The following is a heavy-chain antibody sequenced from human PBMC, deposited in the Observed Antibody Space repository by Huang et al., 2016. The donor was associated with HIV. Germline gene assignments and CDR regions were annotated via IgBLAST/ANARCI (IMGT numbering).Heavy chain of an antibody. CDR2: SIPIIGTA. CDR1: GGTFSSYA. Sequence: QVQLVQSGAEVKKPGSSVKVSCKASGGTFSSYAISWVRQAPGQGLEWMGGSIPIIGTANYAQKVQGRVTITADESTSTAYMERSSLRSEDTAVYYCARARGYYDSSVSYYFDYWGQGTLVTVSS. V-gene: IGHV1-69*13. D-gene: IGHD3-22*01. J-gene: IGHJ4*02. CDR3: ARARGYYDSSVSYYFDY.